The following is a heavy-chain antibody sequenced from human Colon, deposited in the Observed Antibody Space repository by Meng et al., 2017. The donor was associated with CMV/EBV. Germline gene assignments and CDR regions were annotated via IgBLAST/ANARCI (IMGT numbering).Heavy chain of an antibody. J-gene: IGHJ4*02. CDR2: ISITSRYI. V-gene: IGHV3-21*06. CDR1: GLTFSCYW. CDR3: ARDIITGTALDGF. D-gene: IGHD1-7*01. Sequence: ASSGLTFSCYWLHWVRQAPGKGLEWVASISITSRYIYYADSVKGRFSISRDNAKSSLYLQMNSLRAEDTAVYYCARDIITGTALDGFWGQGTLVTVSS.